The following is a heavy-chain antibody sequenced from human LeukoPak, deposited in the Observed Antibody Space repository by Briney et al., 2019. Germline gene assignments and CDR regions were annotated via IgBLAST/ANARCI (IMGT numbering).Heavy chain of an antibody. Sequence: ASVRVSCTVSGYTFTGFCIHWVRQAPGKGLEWLGWINPNSGGTNYAQTFQGRVTITRDTSNSTVYLELSSLRADDTAVYYCARELLWHDFAWGEGRMVTVSS. CDR1: GYTFTGFC. J-gene: IGHJ3*01. V-gene: IGHV1-2*02. CDR2: INPNSGGT. D-gene: IGHD3/OR15-3a*01. CDR3: ARELLWHDFA.